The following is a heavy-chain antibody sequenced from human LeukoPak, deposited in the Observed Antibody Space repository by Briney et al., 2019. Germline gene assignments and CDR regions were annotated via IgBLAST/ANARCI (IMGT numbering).Heavy chain of an antibody. CDR1: GFSFSDHW. J-gene: IGHJ4*02. V-gene: IGHV3-7*01. Sequence: GGSLRLSCEASGFSFSDHWMGWVRQAPGKGLECVANIKHDGSGKEYVDSVKGRFTISRDNAKNSVYLEMSSLRAEDTAVYYCAKWRWRQSEYEDWGLGTLVTVSS. D-gene: IGHD5-24*01. CDR2: IKHDGSGK. CDR3: AKWRWRQSEYED.